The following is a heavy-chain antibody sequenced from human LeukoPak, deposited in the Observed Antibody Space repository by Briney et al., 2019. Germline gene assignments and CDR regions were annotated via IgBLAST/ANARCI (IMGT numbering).Heavy chain of an antibody. V-gene: IGHV4-39*01. D-gene: IGHD3-10*01. CDR2: IYYSGST. Sequence: PSETLSLTCTDSGGSISSSSYYWGWIRQPPGKGLEWIGSIYYSGSTYYNPSLKSRVTISVDTSKNQFSLKLSSVTAADTAVYYCARQAPYYYGSGPVVGFDPWGQGTLVTVSS. CDR1: GGSISSSSYY. J-gene: IGHJ5*02. CDR3: ARQAPYYYGSGPVVGFDP.